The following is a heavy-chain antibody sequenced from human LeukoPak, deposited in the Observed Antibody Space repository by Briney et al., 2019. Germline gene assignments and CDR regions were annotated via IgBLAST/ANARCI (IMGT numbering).Heavy chain of an antibody. J-gene: IGHJ4*02. CDR2: IIPIFGTA. Sequence: SVKVSCKASGGTFISYAISWVGQAPGQGGEWKGRIIPIFGTANYAQKFQGRFTITTDDSTSTAYMELSSLRSEDTAVYYCARDFANYYDSSRLDYWGQGTLVTVSS. CDR1: GGTFISYA. D-gene: IGHD3-22*01. V-gene: IGHV1-69*05. CDR3: ARDFANYYDSSRLDY.